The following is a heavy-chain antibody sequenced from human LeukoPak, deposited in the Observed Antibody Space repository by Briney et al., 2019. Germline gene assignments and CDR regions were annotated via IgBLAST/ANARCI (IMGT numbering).Heavy chain of an antibody. CDR1: GGSISSSNFY. CDR2: IYYSGYA. J-gene: IGHJ4*02. V-gene: IGHV4-39*01. Sequence: PSETLSLTCTVSGGSISSSNFYWGWIRQPPGKGLEWIGSIYYSGYAYYNPSLKGRVTISVDTSKNQFSLKLASVTAADTAVYCCARLAGHSGYDFAYFDYWGQGTLVTVSS. D-gene: IGHD5-12*01. CDR3: ARLAGHSGYDFAYFDY.